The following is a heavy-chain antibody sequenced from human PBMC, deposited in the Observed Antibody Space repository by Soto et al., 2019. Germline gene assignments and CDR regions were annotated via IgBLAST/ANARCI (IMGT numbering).Heavy chain of an antibody. D-gene: IGHD3-3*01. J-gene: IGHJ6*02. CDR1: GGSIGSGGYY. CDR3: ARGGYDFWSDSERGMDV. V-gene: IGHV4-31*03. Sequence: SETLSLTCTVSGGSIGSGGYYWSWIRQHPGKGLEWIGYIYYSGSTYYNPSLKSRVTISVDTSKNQFSLKLSSVTAADTAVYYCARGGYDFWSDSERGMDVWGQGTTVTVSS. CDR2: IYYSGST.